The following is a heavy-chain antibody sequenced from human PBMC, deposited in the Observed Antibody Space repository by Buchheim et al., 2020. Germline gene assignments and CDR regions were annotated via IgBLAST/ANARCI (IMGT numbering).Heavy chain of an antibody. V-gene: IGHV3-48*02. CDR3: ARDRAAEDYFDY. CDR2: IGTGSTI. Sequence: VQLVESGGGVVQPGRSLRLSCAASGFTFSTFSMNWVRQAPGKGLEWVSYIGTGSTIYYADSVKGRFTISRDNAKNSKYLQMNGLRDEDTAVYYCARDRAAEDYFDYWGQGTL. D-gene: IGHD6-25*01. CDR1: GFTFSTFS. J-gene: IGHJ4*02.